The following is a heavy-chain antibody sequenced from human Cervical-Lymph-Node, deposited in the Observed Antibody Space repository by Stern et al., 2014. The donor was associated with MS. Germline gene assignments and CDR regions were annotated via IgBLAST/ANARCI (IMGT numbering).Heavy chain of an antibody. CDR3: AKASSGGYDFRLAET. V-gene: IGHV3-30*18. J-gene: IGHJ5*02. Sequence: VQLVESGGGVVQPGRSLRLSCAASGFAFSDYGMHWVRQAPGKGLEWVAVISVDGRDKFYADSVKGRCTISRDNSQNTLHLQVNSLRTEDTALYYCAKASSGGYDFRLAETWGQGTLVIVSS. CDR1: GFAFSDYG. CDR2: ISVDGRDK. D-gene: IGHD5-12*01.